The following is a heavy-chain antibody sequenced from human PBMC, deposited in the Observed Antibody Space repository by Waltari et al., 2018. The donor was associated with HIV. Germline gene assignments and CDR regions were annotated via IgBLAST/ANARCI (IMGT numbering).Heavy chain of an antibody. CDR2: IYYSGTA. CDR3: ARLRFHSLYYFDS. CDR1: GASISSSSSY. J-gene: IGHJ4*02. D-gene: IGHD3-16*01. V-gene: IGHV4-39*01. Sequence: QLHLQESGPGLVNPSETLSLISRVSGASISSSSSYWAWIRQPPGKGLEWIGAIYYSGTAYYNPSVKSRVSASLDASKNELSLKLTSVTATDTALYYCARLRFHSLYYFDSWGPGILVTVSS.